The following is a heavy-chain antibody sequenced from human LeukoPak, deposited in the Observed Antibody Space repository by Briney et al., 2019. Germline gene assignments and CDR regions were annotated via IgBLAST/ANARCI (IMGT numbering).Heavy chain of an antibody. D-gene: IGHD2-2*01. CDR2: INHSGST. CDR3: ARSVSRFRYCSSTSCYPNWFDP. V-gene: IGHV4-34*01. Sequence: PSETLSLTCAVYGGSFSGYYWSWIRQPPGKGLEWIGEINHSGSTNYNPSLKSRVTISVDTSKNQFSLKLSSVTAADTAVYYCARSVSRFRYCSSTSCYPNWFDPWGQGTLVTVSS. CDR1: GGSFSGYY. J-gene: IGHJ5*02.